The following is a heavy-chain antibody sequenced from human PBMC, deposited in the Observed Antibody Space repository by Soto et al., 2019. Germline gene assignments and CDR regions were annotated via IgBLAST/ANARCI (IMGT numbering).Heavy chain of an antibody. J-gene: IGHJ5*02. CDR2: INHSGST. D-gene: IGHD3-22*01. Sequence: QVQLQQWGAGLLKPSETLSLTCAVYGGSFSGYYWSWIRQPPGKGLEWIGEINHSGSTNYNPSLKSRVTISVDTSKNQFSLKLSSVTAADTAVYYCARALLDDSSGYYNWFDPWGQGTLVTVSS. CDR3: ARALLDDSSGYYNWFDP. V-gene: IGHV4-34*01. CDR1: GGSFSGYY.